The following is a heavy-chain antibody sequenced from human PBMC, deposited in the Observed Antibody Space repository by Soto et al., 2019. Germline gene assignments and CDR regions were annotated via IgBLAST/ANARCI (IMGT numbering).Heavy chain of an antibody. Sequence: GASVKVSCKASGYTFTSYDMNWVRQATGQGLEWMGWMNPNSGNTGYAQKFQGRVTMTRNTSISTAYMELSSLRSEDSAVYYCARRGYGDSDYGMDVWGQGTTVTVSS. CDR3: ARRGYGDSDYGMDV. CDR2: MNPNSGNT. J-gene: IGHJ6*02. CDR1: GYTFTSYD. V-gene: IGHV1-8*01. D-gene: IGHD4-17*01.